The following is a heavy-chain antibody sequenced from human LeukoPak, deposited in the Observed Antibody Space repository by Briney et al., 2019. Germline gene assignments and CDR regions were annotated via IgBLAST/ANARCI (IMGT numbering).Heavy chain of an antibody. CDR3: ARADKDGYGFFGFDY. V-gene: IGHV3-20*04. CDR1: GFAFDDYG. J-gene: IGHJ4*02. Sequence: GGSLRLSCAASGFAFDDYGMSWVRQAPGKGLEWVSGIYWNGGSIGYADSVKGRFTISRDNAKNSLYLQINSLRAEDTALYYCARADKDGYGFFGFDYWGQGTLVTVSS. D-gene: IGHD5-18*01. CDR2: IYWNGGSI.